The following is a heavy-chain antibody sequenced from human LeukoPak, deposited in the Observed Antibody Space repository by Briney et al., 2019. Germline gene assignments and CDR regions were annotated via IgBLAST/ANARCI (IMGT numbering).Heavy chain of an antibody. CDR1: GFAFSSFG. J-gene: IGHJ5*02. Sequence: PGRTLRPFCAASGFAFSSFGMQWARQAPGKGLVGVAVVWYDGTNKYYADSVKGRFTIFRDNSKNTRYLQMNSLRAEYTAVYYCARATVTRWFDPWGQGTLVTVSS. CDR3: ARATVTRWFDP. V-gene: IGHV3-33*01. D-gene: IGHD4-17*01. CDR2: VWYDGTNK.